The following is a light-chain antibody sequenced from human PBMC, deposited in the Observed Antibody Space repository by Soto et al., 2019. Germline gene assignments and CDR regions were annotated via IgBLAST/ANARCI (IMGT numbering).Light chain of an antibody. J-gene: IGLJ1*01. CDR1: KNDIGVYDF. CDR3: KSYAGSNTYV. CDR2: EVV. Sequence: QSVLTQPPSASGAPGQSVTISCTGTKNDIGVYDFVSWYQHHPGKAPRLIIYEVVQRPSGVPDRFSGSKSGNTASLTVSGLHAEDEADYFCKSYAGSNTYVFGTGTKVTVL. V-gene: IGLV2-8*01.